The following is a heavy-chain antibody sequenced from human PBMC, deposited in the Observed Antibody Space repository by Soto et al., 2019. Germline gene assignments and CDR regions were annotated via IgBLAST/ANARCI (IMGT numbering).Heavy chain of an antibody. CDR3: ARDPSPYTSGWYGIDF. CDR1: GFMFSAYA. D-gene: IGHD6-19*01. V-gene: IGHV3-30*04. CDR2: ISYDGTNK. J-gene: IGHJ4*01. Sequence: GGSLRLSCAASGFMFSAYAMLWVRQAPGKGLEWVAAISYDGTNKYYADSIKGRFTISRDNSANTLFLQVNSLRREDTAMYYCARDPSPYTSGWYGIDFCGHGTLVTVSS.